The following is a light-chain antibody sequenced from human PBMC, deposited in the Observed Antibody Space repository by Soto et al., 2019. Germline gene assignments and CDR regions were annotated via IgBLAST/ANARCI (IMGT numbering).Light chain of an antibody. V-gene: IGKV3-20*01. CDR2: ATS. J-gene: IGKJ1*01. Sequence: EIVLTQSPGTLSLSPGERATFSCRASQSIDSAYLAWYQQKPGQAPRLLIYATSSRATGIPDRFSGSGSGTDFTLTMRRLEPEDLAVYFCQQYDTSPRTFGQGTKVVIK. CDR1: QSIDSAY. CDR3: QQYDTSPRT.